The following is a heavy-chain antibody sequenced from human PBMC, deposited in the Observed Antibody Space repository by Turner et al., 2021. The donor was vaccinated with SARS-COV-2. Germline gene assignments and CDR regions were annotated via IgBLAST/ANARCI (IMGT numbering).Heavy chain of an antibody. CDR2: INHSGST. Sequence: QVQLQQWGAGLLKPSETLSLTCAFYGGSFSGYYWSWIRQPPGKGLEWIGEINHSGSTNYNPSLKSRVTISVDTSKNQFSLKLSSVTAADTAVYYCAIKLWYISGWYAVDPWGQGTLVTVSS. J-gene: IGHJ5*02. V-gene: IGHV4-34*01. D-gene: IGHD6-19*01. CDR1: GGSFSGYY. CDR3: AIKLWYISGWYAVDP.